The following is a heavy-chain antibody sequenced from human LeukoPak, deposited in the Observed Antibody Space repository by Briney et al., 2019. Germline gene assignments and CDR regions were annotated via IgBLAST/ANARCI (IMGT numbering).Heavy chain of an antibody. Sequence: ASVKVSCKSSGYTFNGYYMHWVRQAPGQGLEWMGWINPNNGGTKYAQNFQGRVTMTRDTSLSTAYMDLSRLTSDDTAVYYCARDWPGISLHFDLWGRGTLITVSS. CDR3: ARDWPGISLHFDL. D-gene: IGHD2-15*01. V-gene: IGHV1-2*02. CDR2: INPNNGGT. J-gene: IGHJ2*01. CDR1: GYTFNGYY.